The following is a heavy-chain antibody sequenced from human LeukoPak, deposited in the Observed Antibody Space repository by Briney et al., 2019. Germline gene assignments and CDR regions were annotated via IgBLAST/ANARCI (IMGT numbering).Heavy chain of an antibody. D-gene: IGHD5-12*01. Sequence: SETLSLTCTVSGGSISSYYWSWIRQPPGKGLEWIGYIYYSGSTNYNPSLKSRVTISVDTSKNQFSLKLSSVTAADTAVYYCARDRRWLRSPNYYYYGMDVWGQGTTVTVSS. J-gene: IGHJ6*02. CDR3: ARDRRWLRSPNYYYYGMDV. CDR2: IYYSGST. CDR1: GGSISSYY. V-gene: IGHV4-59*01.